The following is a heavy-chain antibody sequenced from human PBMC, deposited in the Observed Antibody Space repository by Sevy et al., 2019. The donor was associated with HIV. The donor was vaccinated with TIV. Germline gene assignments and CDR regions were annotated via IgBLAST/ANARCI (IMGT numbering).Heavy chain of an antibody. D-gene: IGHD6-19*01. CDR1: GFTFSNYA. CDR2: IWYDGTNK. Sequence: GGSLRLSCAASGFTFSNYAMNWVRQAPGKGLEWVAVIWYDGTNKEYADSVKGRFTISRDNSKNTLYLQVNSLRAEDTAVYYCARESIAVAGIGYYFDYWGQGTLVTVSS. V-gene: IGHV3-33*08. CDR3: ARESIAVAGIGYYFDY. J-gene: IGHJ4*02.